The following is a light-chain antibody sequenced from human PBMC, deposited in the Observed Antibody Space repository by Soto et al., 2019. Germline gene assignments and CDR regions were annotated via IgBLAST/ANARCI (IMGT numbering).Light chain of an antibody. CDR2: LNSDGSH. Sequence: QAVVTQSPSASASLGASVKLTCTLSSGHSNYAIAWHQQQSEKGPRYLMKLNSDGSHSKGDGIPDRFSGSSSGAERYLTISGLQAEDEADYYCQTWAAGIVVFGGGTKLTVL. V-gene: IGLV4-69*01. CDR3: QTWAAGIVV. J-gene: IGLJ2*01. CDR1: SGHSNYA.